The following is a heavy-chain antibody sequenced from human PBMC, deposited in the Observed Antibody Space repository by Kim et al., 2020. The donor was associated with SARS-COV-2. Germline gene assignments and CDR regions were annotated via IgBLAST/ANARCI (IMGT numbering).Heavy chain of an antibody. V-gene: IGHV4-34*01. CDR1: GVSFSGYY. Sequence: SETLSLTCAVYGVSFSGYYWSWIRQPPGKGLEWIGEINHSGSTNYNPSLKSRVTISVDTSKNQFSLKLSSVTAADTAVYYCAREGVGDYWGQGTLVTVSS. J-gene: IGHJ4*02. D-gene: IGHD1-26*01. CDR2: INHSGST. CDR3: AREGVGDY.